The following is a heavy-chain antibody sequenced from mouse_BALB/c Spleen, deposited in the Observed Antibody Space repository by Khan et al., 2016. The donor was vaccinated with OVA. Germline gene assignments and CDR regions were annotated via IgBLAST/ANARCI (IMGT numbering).Heavy chain of an antibody. J-gene: IGHJ1*01. CDR3: ARGLFDV. CDR2: INPNNGDT. V-gene: IGHV1-26*01. Sequence: EVELVESGPELVKPGASVKMSCKASKYTFTDYYMKWLKQSHGKSLEWIGDINPNNGDTFYNQKFKDKATLTVDKSSSTAYMQLNSLTSEDSAVXYCARGLFDVWGAGTTVTVSS. CDR1: KYTFTDYY.